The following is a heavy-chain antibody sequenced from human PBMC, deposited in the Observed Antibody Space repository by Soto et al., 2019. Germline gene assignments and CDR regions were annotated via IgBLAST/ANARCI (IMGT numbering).Heavy chain of an antibody. J-gene: IGHJ4*02. V-gene: IGHV1-8*01. CDR2: MNPNTGNT. CDR3: ARELTMIVDN. CDR1: GYTFTSYD. Sequence: QVQLVQSGAEVKKPGASVKVSCKASGYTFTSYDVNWVRQATGQGLEWMGWMNPNTGNTGYAQNVQGRVTMTRNTSIRTAYMELSGLRSEDTAVYYCARELTMIVDNRGQGTLVAVSS. D-gene: IGHD3-22*01.